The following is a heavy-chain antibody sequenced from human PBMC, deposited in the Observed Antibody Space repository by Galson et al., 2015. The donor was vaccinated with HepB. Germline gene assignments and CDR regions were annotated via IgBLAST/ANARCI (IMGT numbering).Heavy chain of an antibody. CDR1: GYTFSTYS. CDR3: ARVVRGGASYFDY. J-gene: IGHJ4*02. V-gene: IGHV1-18*01. D-gene: IGHD4-23*01. Sequence: GYTFSTYSISWVRQAPGQGLEWMGWISAYNGYTNYAQKFQGRVTMTTDKSTSTAYMALRSLRSDDTAVYYCARVVRGGASYFDYWGQGTLVTVSS. CDR2: ISAYNGYT.